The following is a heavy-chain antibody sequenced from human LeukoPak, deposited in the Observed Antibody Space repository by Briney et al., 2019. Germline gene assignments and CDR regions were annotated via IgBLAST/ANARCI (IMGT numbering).Heavy chain of an antibody. CDR3: ARLLGAAKTDYFDY. CDR1: GASISTRTYY. V-gene: IGHV4-39*01. D-gene: IGHD6-13*01. J-gene: IGHJ4*02. Sequence: PSETLSLTCTVSGASISTRTYYWAWIRQPPGKGLEWIGSISYTGSTHYNPSLTSLKSQVTISGDTSKNQFSLRLSSVTAADTAVYFCARLLGAAKTDYFDYWGQGTLVTVSS. CDR2: ISYTGST.